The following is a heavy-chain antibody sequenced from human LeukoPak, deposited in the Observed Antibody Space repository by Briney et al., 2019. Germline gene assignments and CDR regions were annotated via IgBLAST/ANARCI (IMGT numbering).Heavy chain of an antibody. V-gene: IGHV4-34*01. CDR1: GGSFSRYY. CDR3: ARGATISETGYFDF. J-gene: IGHJ4*03. CDR2: IDHRGDT. Sequence: SETLSLTCAVYGGSFSRYYWSWIRQSPGKGLEWIAEIDHRGDTNYNPSVKSRVTISEDTSKNQFSLKVRSLSAADTAVYYCARGATISETGYFDFWGQGTLVTVSS. D-gene: IGHD1-1*01.